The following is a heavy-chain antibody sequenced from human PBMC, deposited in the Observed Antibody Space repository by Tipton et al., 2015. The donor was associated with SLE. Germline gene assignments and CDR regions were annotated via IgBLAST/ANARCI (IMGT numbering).Heavy chain of an antibody. CDR3: AREGGSYYPSHYFDY. D-gene: IGHD1-26*01. CDR2: IKQDGGEQ. Sequence: SLRLSCAASGFTFSTYWMSWVRQAPGKGLEWVANIKQDGGEQNYVDSVKGRLIISRDNAKNALYLQMNNLRAEDTAVYYWAREGGSYYPSHYFDYWGQGTLVTVSS. CDR1: GFTFSTYW. V-gene: IGHV3-7*01. J-gene: IGHJ4*02.